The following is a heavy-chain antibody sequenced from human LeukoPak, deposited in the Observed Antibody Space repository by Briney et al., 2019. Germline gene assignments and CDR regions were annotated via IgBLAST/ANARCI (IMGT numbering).Heavy chain of an antibody. V-gene: IGHV4-59*01. J-gene: IGHJ3*02. D-gene: IGHD3-3*01. Sequence: PSETLSLTCTVSGGSISSYYWSWIRQPPGKGLEWIGYIYYSGSTNYNPSLKSRVTISVDTSKNQFSLKLSSVTAADTAVYYCARGSIFGVVRDAFDIWGQGTMVTVSS. CDR3: ARGSIFGVVRDAFDI. CDR1: GGSISSYY. CDR2: IYYSGST.